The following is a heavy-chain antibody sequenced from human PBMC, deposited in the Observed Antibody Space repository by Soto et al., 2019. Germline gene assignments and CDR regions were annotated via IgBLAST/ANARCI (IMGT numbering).Heavy chain of an antibody. V-gene: IGHV3-74*01. CDR1: GFTFSPYW. J-gene: IGHJ6*02. CDR3: AIHFGGTTLYYYSGLDV. Sequence: PVRSLRLFSAASGFTFSPYWMHWVLQAPGKGLVWVSRINSDGSSTSYVDSVKGLFTISRDNAKRTLYLQLNSLRVEDRVVYFFAIHFGGTTLYYYSGLDVWRQGTSVTVSS. D-gene: IGHD1-7*01. CDR2: INSDGSST.